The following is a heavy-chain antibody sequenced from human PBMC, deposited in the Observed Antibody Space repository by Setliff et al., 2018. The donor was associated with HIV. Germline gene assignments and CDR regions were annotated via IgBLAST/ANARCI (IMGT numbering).Heavy chain of an antibody. CDR1: GGSFNGYY. J-gene: IGHJ1*01. V-gene: IGHV4-34*01. Sequence: ETLSLTCAVYGGSFNGYYWSWIRQPPGKGLEWIGEINHSGSTNNNPSLKSRVTMSVDKSKNQFSLRLSSVTAADTAVYYCARARRAGSGPKYFQHWGQGTLVTVSS. CDR2: INHSGST. D-gene: IGHD2-15*01. CDR3: ARARRAGSGPKYFQH.